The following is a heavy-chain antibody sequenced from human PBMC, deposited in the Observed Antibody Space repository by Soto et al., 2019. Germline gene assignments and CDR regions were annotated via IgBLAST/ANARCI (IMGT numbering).Heavy chain of an antibody. J-gene: IGHJ5*02. D-gene: IGHD5-18*01. CDR2: ISSSGSTI. Sequence: PGGSLRLSCAASGFTFSDYYMSWIRQAPGKGLEWVSYISSSGSTIYYADSVKGRFTISRDNAKNSLYLQMNSLRAEDTAVYYCASSAMVNDNWFDPWGQGTLVTVSS. CDR1: GFTFSDYY. CDR3: ASSAMVNDNWFDP. V-gene: IGHV3-11*01.